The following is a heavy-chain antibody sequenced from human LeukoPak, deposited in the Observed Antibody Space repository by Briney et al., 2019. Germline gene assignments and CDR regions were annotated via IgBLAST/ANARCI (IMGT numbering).Heavy chain of an antibody. CDR1: GGSISYYY. Sequence: SETLSLTCTVSGGSISYYYWSWFRQPPGKGLEWIGYIYYSGSTNYNPSLKSRVTISVDTSKNQFSLKLSSVTAADTAVYYCAREQWLDYWGQGTLVTVSS. J-gene: IGHJ4*02. V-gene: IGHV4-59*12. CDR3: AREQWLDY. CDR2: IYYSGST. D-gene: IGHD6-19*01.